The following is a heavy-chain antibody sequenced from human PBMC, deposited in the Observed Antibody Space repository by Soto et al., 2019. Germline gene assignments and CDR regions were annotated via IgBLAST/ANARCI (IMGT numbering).Heavy chain of an antibody. V-gene: IGHV3-30*18. CDR2: ISYDGSNK. CDR1: GFTFSSYG. J-gene: IGHJ6*02. CDR3: AKDPSGNPYYYYYYGMDV. Sequence: GGSLRLSCAASGFTFSSYGMHWVRQAPGKGLEWVAVISYDGSNKYYADSVKGRFTISRDNSKNTLYLQMNSLRAEDTAVYYCAKDPSGNPYYYYYYGMDVWGQGTTVTVSS. D-gene: IGHD1-26*01.